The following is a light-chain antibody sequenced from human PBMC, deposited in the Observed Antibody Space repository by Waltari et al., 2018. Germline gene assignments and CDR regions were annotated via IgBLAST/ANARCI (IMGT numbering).Light chain of an antibody. V-gene: IGKV3-20*01. CDR1: QSVGKF. CDR2: DAS. Sequence: EIVLTQSPGPLSLSPGARATLSCRASQSVGKFLAWYQQKPGQAPRLLIYDASIRATGIPDRFSGSGSGTDFSLTISRLEPEDFALYYCQHYVRLPVSFGQGTKVGIK. J-gene: IGKJ1*01. CDR3: QHYVRLPVS.